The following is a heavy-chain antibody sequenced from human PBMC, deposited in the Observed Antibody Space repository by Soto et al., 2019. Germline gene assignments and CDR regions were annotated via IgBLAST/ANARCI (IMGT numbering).Heavy chain of an antibody. D-gene: IGHD3-10*01. V-gene: IGHV3-30*18. J-gene: IGHJ4*02. Sequence: QVQLVESGGGVVQPGRSLRLSCAASGFTFSSYGMHWVRQAPGKGLEWVAVISYDGSNKYYADSVKGRFTISRDNSKNTLYLQMNSLRAEDTAVYYCAKDHVGWFGELDTSDDYWGQGTLVTVSS. CDR3: AKDHVGWFGELDTSDDY. CDR1: GFTFSSYG. CDR2: ISYDGSNK.